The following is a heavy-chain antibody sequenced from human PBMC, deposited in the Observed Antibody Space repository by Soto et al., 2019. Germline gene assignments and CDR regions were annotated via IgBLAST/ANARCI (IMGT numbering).Heavy chain of an antibody. CDR1: GYRFINYW. CDR3: ERLLVDDPFDI. V-gene: IGHV5-51*01. Sequence: AESLKMTGEGSGYRFINYWIGWDRQVPGKGPECMVIIYAVHSDTRYSPSFQGQVHLSADKSISNAYLQWSSLKASDTAMYYCERLLVDDPFDIWGQGTMVTVSS. D-gene: IGHD2-21*01. CDR2: IYAVHSDT. J-gene: IGHJ3*02.